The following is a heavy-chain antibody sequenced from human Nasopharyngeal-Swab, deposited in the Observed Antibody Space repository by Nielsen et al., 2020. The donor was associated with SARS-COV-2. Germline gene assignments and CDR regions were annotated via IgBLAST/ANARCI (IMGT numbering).Heavy chain of an antibody. Sequence: GASLKISCAASGFTFSSYAMHWVRQAPGKGLEWVAVISYDGSNKYYADSVKGRFTISRDNSKNTLYLQMNSLRAEDTAVYYCARAEVAAAYFDYWGRGTLVTVSS. V-gene: IGHV3-30*04. CDR3: ARAEVAAAYFDY. D-gene: IGHD6-13*01. J-gene: IGHJ4*02. CDR2: ISYDGSNK. CDR1: GFTFSSYA.